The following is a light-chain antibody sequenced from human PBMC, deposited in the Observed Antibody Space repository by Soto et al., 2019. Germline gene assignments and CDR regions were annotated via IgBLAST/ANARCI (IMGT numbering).Light chain of an antibody. J-gene: IGLJ2*01. CDR2: EVS. CDR3: SSYTSISTV. Sequence: QSVLTQPASVSGSPGQSITISCTGTSSDVGGYNYVSWYQQHPGKATKLMIYEVSNRPSGVSNRLSGSKSGNTASLTISGLQAEDEADYYCSSYTSISTVFGGGTKVTVL. V-gene: IGLV2-14*01. CDR1: SSDVGGYNY.